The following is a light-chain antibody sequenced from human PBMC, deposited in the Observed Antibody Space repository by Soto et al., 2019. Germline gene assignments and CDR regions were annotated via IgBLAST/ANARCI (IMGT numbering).Light chain of an antibody. CDR2: QTS. J-gene: IGKJ1*01. V-gene: IGKV3D-15*03. CDR1: QTVNNN. CDR3: HKRQSWPRT. Sequence: EIVMRQSPATLSVSPGEGATLSCRASQTVNNNVAWYQHRPGQAPRLLIYQTSIRAAGIPARFSASGTGTDFTLTISDVQPEDFAVYYCHKRQSWPRTCGQGTKGDIK.